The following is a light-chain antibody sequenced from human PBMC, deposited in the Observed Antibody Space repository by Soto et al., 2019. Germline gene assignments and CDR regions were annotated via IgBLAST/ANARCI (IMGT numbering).Light chain of an antibody. V-gene: IGKV1-39*01. J-gene: IGKJ4*01. CDR1: QSISTY. CDR2: AAS. CDR3: QQSYTAPLT. Sequence: DIQMTQSPSSLSASVGDRVTITCRASQSISTYLNWYQQKPGKAPSLLIFAASTLQSGVPSRFSGSGSGTDFTLTIRSLQPEDFATYYCQQSYTAPLTFGGGTQVDIK.